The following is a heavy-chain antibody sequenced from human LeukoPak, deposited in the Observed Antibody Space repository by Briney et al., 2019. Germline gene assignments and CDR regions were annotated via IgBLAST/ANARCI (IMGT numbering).Heavy chain of an antibody. Sequence: ASVKVSCKASGYTFTGYYMHWVRQAPGQGLEWMGWISPNRGGTKYAQKFQDRVTMTRDTSITTAYMELSRLRSDDTAVYYCARGGYSGYDISDYWGQGALVTVSS. V-gene: IGHV1-2*02. D-gene: IGHD5-12*01. J-gene: IGHJ4*02. CDR3: ARGGYSGYDISDY. CDR2: ISPNRGGT. CDR1: GYTFTGYY.